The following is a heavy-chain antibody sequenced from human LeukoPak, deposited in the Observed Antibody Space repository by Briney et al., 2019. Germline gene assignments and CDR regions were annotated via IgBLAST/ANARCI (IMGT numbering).Heavy chain of an antibody. CDR1: GFTFSDYS. V-gene: IGHV3-21*01. CDR2: ISSHSSYI. D-gene: IGHD3-9*01. Sequence: GGSLRLSCAASGFTFSDYSMNWVRQAPGKGLEWVSSISSHSSYIYYADSVKGRFTISRDNAKNSLYLQMSSLRAEDTAVYYCARETLTDRKSGDYWGQGTLVTVSS. J-gene: IGHJ4*02. CDR3: ARETLTDRKSGDY.